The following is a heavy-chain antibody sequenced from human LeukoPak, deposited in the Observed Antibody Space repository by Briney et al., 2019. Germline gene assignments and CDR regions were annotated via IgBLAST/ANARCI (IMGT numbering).Heavy chain of an antibody. V-gene: IGHV3-33*01. CDR1: GLTFITYG. D-gene: IGHD3-16*01. CDR2: IWHDGSHK. Sequence: PGGSLRLSCAASGLTFITYGMHWVRQAPGKGLEWVTVIWHDGSHKDYADSVKGRFTISRDNSKNTLYLQMNDLRAEDTAVYYCARGWGSNVYASAFDVWGQGTMVTVSS. CDR3: ARGWGSNVYASAFDV. J-gene: IGHJ3*01.